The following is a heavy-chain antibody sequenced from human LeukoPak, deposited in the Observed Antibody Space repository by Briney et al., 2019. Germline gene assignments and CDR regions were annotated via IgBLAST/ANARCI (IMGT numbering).Heavy chain of an antibody. CDR1: GGSFSGYY. J-gene: IGHJ4*02. V-gene: IGHV3-7*01. D-gene: IGHD5-12*01. CDR3: ARENGYSGYDHIDY. CDR2: IKQDGSEK. Sequence: ETLSLTCAVYGGSFSGYYWSWIRQPPGKGLEWVANIKQDGSEKYYVDSVKGRFTISRDNAKNSLYLQMNSLRAEDTAVYYCARENGYSGYDHIDYWGQGTLVTVSS.